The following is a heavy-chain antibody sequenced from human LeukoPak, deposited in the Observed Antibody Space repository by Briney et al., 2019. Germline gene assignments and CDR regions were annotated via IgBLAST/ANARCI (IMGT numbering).Heavy chain of an antibody. D-gene: IGHD5-18*01. CDR2: IWYGGSNK. CDR1: GFTFSSYG. V-gene: IGHV3-33*01. J-gene: IGHJ4*02. Sequence: GGSLRLSCAASGFTFSSYGMHWVRQAPGKGLEWVAVIWYGGSNKYYADSVKGRFTISRDNAKNSLYLQMNSLRAEDTAVYYCARDHSYGSAFDYWGQGTLVTVSS. CDR3: ARDHSYGSAFDY.